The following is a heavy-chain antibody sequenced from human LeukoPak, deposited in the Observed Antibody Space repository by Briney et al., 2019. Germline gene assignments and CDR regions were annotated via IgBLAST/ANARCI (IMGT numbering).Heavy chain of an antibody. J-gene: IGHJ4*02. CDR2: ISYDGSSK. CDR3: ARGGPQAYCGGDCYFDY. Sequence: PGRSLRLSCAASAFTFSTYGMHWVRQAPGKGLEWVAVISYDGSSKYYADSVKGRFTISRDNSKSTLYLQMSSLRAEDTAVYYCARGGPQAYCGGDCYFDYWGQGTLVTVSS. CDR1: AFTFSTYG. D-gene: IGHD2-21*02. V-gene: IGHV3-30-3*01.